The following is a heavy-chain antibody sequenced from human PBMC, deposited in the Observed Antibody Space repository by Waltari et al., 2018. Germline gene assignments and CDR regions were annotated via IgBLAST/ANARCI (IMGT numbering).Heavy chain of an antibody. CDR2: IYHSGST. Sequence: QVQLQESGPGLVKPSETLSLTCAVSGYSISSGYYWGWIRQPPGKGLEWIGSIYHSGSTDYNPSLKSRVTISVDTSKNQFSLKLSSVTAADTAVYYCARDGYYDYIWGSSWGQGTLVTVSS. CDR3: ARDGYYDYIWGSS. V-gene: IGHV4-38-2*02. CDR1: GYSISSGYY. J-gene: IGHJ5*02. D-gene: IGHD3-16*01.